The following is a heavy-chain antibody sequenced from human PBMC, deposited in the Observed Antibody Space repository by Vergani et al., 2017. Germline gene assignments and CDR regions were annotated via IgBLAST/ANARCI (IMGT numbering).Heavy chain of an antibody. Sequence: QVDLQESGPGLVKSSETLSLNCAVSGYSVGSGYYWGWLRQPPGRGLEWIGCVYRNGNTYYTSSLRSRATISRNTSKNQFSLRLTSVTTADTAVSYCARQNPYGSAHVDFWGQGVLVTVSA. CDR2: VYRNGNT. V-gene: IGHV4-38-2*01. CDR1: GYSVGSGYY. CDR3: ARQNPYGSAHVDF. J-gene: IGHJ4*02. D-gene: IGHD3-10*01.